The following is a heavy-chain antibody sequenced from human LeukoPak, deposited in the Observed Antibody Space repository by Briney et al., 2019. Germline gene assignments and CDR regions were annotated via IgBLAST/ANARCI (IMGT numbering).Heavy chain of an antibody. CDR1: GISVSSYA. CDR2: MPQDGSNE. Sequence: GGSLRLSCAVSGISVSSYAVHWVRQAPGKGLEWVAVMPQDGSNEHYADSVKGRFTISRGMSKNTVFLLMNSLRGEDTAVYYCARAGSSGSYYMYYGMDVWGQGTTVVVSS. D-gene: IGHD6-19*01. V-gene: IGHV3-30*04. J-gene: IGHJ6*02. CDR3: ARAGSSGSYYMYYGMDV.